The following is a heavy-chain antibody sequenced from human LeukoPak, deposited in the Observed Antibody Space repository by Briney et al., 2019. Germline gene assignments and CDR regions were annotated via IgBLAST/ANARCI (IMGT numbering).Heavy chain of an antibody. V-gene: IGHV4-38-2*02. D-gene: IGHD3-9*01. CDR2: IYYSGST. J-gene: IGHJ4*02. Sequence: SETLSLTCTVSGDSMSSGYYWGWIRQPPGQGLEWIGSIYYSGSTYYNPSLKSRVTISVDTSKNQFSLKLSSVTAADTAVYYCATFDIPAAWSADYWGQGTLVTVSS. CDR3: ATFDIPAAWSADY. CDR1: GDSMSSGYY.